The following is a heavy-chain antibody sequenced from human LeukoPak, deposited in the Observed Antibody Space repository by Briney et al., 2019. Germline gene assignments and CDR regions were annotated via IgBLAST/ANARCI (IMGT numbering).Heavy chain of an antibody. Sequence: PGGSLRLSCAASGFTFSNFGMHWVRQAPGKGLEWVAFIRFDGTIKHYADSVKGRFTISRDNSKNTLYLQMSSLRAEDTAVYSCANGPHYQILTGYYKVRSHLDYWGQGTLVTVSS. V-gene: IGHV3-30*02. J-gene: IGHJ4*02. CDR3: ANGPHYQILTGYYKVRSHLDY. D-gene: IGHD3-9*01. CDR1: GFTFSNFG. CDR2: IRFDGTIK.